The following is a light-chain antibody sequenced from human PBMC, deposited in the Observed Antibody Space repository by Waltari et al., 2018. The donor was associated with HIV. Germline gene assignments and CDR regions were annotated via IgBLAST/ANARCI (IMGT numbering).Light chain of an antibody. V-gene: IGLV2-14*01. Sequence: QSALTQPASVSGSPGQSITISCTGNSSDVGGYNYVSWYQHHPGKAPKLMISEVSNRPSGVTNRFSGSKSGNTASLTISGLQVEDEADYYCSSYTSSSTLYVFGTGTKVTVL. J-gene: IGLJ1*01. CDR2: EVS. CDR1: SSDVGGYNY. CDR3: SSYTSSSTLYV.